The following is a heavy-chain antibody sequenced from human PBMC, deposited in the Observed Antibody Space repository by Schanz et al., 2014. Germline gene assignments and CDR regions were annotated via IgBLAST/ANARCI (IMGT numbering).Heavy chain of an antibody. D-gene: IGHD2-2*01. CDR3: ARDLSSLIQGDV. J-gene: IGHJ6*04. V-gene: IGHV3-23*04. CDR2: INGNGGIT. Sequence: VQLVESGGGLVQPGGSLRLSCAASGFTFSTYAMSWVRQAPGKGLEWVSAINGNGGITYYADPVKGRFTISRDNAKNLLYLQMNGLRAEDTAVYFCARDLSSLIQGDVWGKGTTVTVSS. CDR1: GFTFSTYA.